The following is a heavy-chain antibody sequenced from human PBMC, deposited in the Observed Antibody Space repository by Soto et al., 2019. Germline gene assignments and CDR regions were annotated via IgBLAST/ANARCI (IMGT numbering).Heavy chain of an antibody. D-gene: IGHD7-27*01. J-gene: IGHJ4*02. CDR1: GGSISTVDYW. V-gene: IGHV4-30-4*01. CDR2: IYDGGRT. CDR3: ARGPSGDKVDS. Sequence: QVQLQESGPGLVKPSQTLSLTCTVSGGSISTVDYWWSWIRQSPDMGLEWIGHIYDGGRTYNNPSLKSRVTMSVDTSKSQLSLTLSSVSAADTAFYYCARGPSGDKVDSWGQGTLVTVSS.